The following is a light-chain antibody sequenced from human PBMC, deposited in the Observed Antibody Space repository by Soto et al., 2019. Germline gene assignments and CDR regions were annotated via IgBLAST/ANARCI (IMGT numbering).Light chain of an antibody. CDR3: QSYDNNLEI. CDR1: SSNIGSTYD. V-gene: IGLV1-40*01. J-gene: IGLJ2*01. Sequence: QSVLTQPPSVSGAPGQRVTISCTGRSSNIGSTYDVQWFQQLPGTAPKLLIYGNTNRPSGVPDRFSGSKSGTSASQAITGLQAEDEADYYCQSYDNNLEIFGGGTKLTVL. CDR2: GNT.